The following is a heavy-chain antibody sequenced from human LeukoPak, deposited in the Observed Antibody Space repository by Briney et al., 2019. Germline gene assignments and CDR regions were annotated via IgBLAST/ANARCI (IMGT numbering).Heavy chain of an antibody. CDR1: GFTFSSYA. D-gene: IGHD3-22*01. Sequence: PGGSLRLSCAASGFTFSSYAMSWVRQAPGKGLEWVSAISGSGGRTYYADSVKGRFTISRDNSKNTLYLQMNSLRAEDTAVYYCAKERFGYYYDSSGPSSLFDYWGQGTLVTVSS. V-gene: IGHV3-23*01. J-gene: IGHJ4*02. CDR3: AKERFGYYYDSSGPSSLFDY. CDR2: ISGSGGRT.